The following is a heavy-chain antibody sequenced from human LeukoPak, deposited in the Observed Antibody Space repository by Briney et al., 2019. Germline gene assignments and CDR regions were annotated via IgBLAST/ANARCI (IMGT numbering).Heavy chain of an antibody. CDR1: GYTFTRYF. D-gene: IGHD2-21*02. Sequence: ASVKVSCKASGYTFTRYFIHWVRQAPGQGLEWMGVINPSRGGTTYAQKFQGRVTMTRDTSTSTVYMEVSSLRSEDTAVYYCARGGPCGSDCYSTSFDYWGQGTLVTVSS. J-gene: IGHJ4*02. V-gene: IGHV1-46*01. CDR3: ARGGPCGSDCYSTSFDY. CDR2: INPSRGGT.